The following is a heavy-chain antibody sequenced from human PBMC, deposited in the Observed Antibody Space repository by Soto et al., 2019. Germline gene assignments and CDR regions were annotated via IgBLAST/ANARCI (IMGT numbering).Heavy chain of an antibody. CDR1: GFTFSSYW. CDR3: ARVRRMITFGGVIDSYGMDV. D-gene: IGHD3-16*02. Sequence: EVQLVESGGGLVQPGGSLRLSCAASGFTFSSYWMSWVRQAPGKGLEWVANIKQDGSEKYYVDSVKGRFTISRDNAKNSLYLQMNSLRAEDTAVYYCARVRRMITFGGVIDSYGMDVWGQGTTVTVSS. V-gene: IGHV3-7*01. J-gene: IGHJ6*02. CDR2: IKQDGSEK.